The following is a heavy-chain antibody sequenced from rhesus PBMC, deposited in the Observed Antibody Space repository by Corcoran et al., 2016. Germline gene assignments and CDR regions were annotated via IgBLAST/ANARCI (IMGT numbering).Heavy chain of an antibody. J-gene: IGHJ4*01. CDR2: IYGSSTST. CDR1: GGSISDSYR. V-gene: IGHV4S10*01. Sequence: QVQLQESGPGVVKPSETLSLTCAVSGGSISDSYRWSWIRQPPGKGLEWIGYIYGSSTSTNYNPSLKSRVTISKDTSKNQFSLKLSSVTAADTAVYYCARDDPYYYSGSYYPFDFDYWGQGVLVTVSS. D-gene: IGHD3-16*01. CDR3: ARDDPYYYSGSYYPFDFDY.